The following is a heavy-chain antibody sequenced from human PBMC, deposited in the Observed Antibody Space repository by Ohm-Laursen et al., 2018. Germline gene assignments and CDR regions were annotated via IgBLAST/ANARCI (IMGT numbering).Heavy chain of an antibody. J-gene: IGHJ5*02. CDR2: IYSGGST. V-gene: IGHV3-66*01. D-gene: IGHD2-21*01. CDR3: ARVWFPERFDP. Sequence: SLRLSCAASGFTVSSNYMSWVRQAPGKGLEWVSVIYSGGSTYYADSVKGRFTISRDNSKNTLYLQMNSLRAEDTAVYYCARVWFPERFDPWGQGTLVTVSS. CDR1: GFTVSSNY.